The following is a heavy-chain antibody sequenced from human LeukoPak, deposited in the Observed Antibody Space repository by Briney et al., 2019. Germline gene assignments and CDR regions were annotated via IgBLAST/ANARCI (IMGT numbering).Heavy chain of an antibody. J-gene: IGHJ4*02. D-gene: IGHD6-6*01. CDR1: GYTFTSYG. V-gene: IGHV1-18*01. CDR3: ARSIAARQILDY. CDR2: TSAYNGNT. Sequence: ASVKVSCKASGYTFTSYGITWVRQAPGQGLEWMGWTSAYNGNTNYAQKLQGRVTMTTDTSTSTAYMELRSLRSDDTAVYYCARSIAARQILDYWGQGTLVTVSS.